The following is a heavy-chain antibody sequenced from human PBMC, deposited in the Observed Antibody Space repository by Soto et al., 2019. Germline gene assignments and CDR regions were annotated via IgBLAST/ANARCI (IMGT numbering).Heavy chain of an antibody. J-gene: IGHJ5*02. V-gene: IGHV3-53*01. CDR3: ARAVPGLAWFDP. CDR2: IYSGGST. Sequence: PGGSLRLSCAASGFTVSSNYMSWVRQAPGKGLEWVSVIYSGGSTYYADSVKGRFTISRDNSKNTLYLQMNSLRAEDTAVYYCARAVPGLAWFDPWGQGTLVTVSS. CDR1: GFTVSSNY. D-gene: IGHD5-12*01.